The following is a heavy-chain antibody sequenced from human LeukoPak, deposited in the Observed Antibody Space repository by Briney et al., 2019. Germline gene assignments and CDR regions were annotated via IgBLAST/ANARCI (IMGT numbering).Heavy chain of an antibody. CDR3: AKDRTFEEYSFDF. V-gene: IGHV3-30*02. D-gene: IGHD3-10*01. CDR2: VRFDGSYQ. Sequence: GGSLRLSCAASGFTFSSYSMNWVRQAPGKGLEWVTFVRFDGSYQLYTDSVKGRFTISRDNSKSTLYLQMTSLRPEDTALYYCAKDRTFEEYSFDFWGQGTLVTVSS. J-gene: IGHJ4*02. CDR1: GFTFSSYS.